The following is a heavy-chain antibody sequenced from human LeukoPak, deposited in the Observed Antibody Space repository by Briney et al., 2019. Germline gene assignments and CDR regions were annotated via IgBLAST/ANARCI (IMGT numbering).Heavy chain of an antibody. D-gene: IGHD4-17*01. Sequence: SETLSLTCAVYGGSFSDYYWTWIRQPPGKGLEWIGEINHRGSTHYNPSLKSRVTISVDTSKKQFSLKLSSVTAADTAVYYCARGAGDYARYYFDDWGQGTLVTVSS. CDR3: ARGAGDYARYYFDD. CDR2: INHRGST. V-gene: IGHV4-34*01. CDR1: GGSFSDYY. J-gene: IGHJ4*02.